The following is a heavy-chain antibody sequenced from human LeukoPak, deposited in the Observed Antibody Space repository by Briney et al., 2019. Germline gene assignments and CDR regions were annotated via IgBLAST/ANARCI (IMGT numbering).Heavy chain of an antibody. D-gene: IGHD3-10*01. CDR2: IKEDGSEK. J-gene: IGHJ5*02. V-gene: IGHV3-7*04. CDR1: GFPFSSYW. Sequence: PGGSLRLSCAASGFPFSSYWMSWVRQAPGKGLEWVANIKEDGSEKFHVGSVRGRFTISRDNAKNSLSLQMNSLTAEDTALYYCVRAHNPGGWFDPWGQGTLVTVSS. CDR3: VRAHNPGGWFDP.